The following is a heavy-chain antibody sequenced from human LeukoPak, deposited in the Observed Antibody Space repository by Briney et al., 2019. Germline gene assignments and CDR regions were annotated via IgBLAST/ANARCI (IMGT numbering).Heavy chain of an antibody. Sequence: PGGSLRLSCAASGSTFSSYAMHWVRRAPGKGLEWVAVISYDGSNKYYADSVKGRFTISRDNSKNTLYLQMNSLRAEDTAVYYCARDQRFWSGYYPKYYFDYWGQGTLVTVSS. CDR2: ISYDGSNK. CDR3: ARDQRFWSGYYPKYYFDY. CDR1: GSTFSSYA. D-gene: IGHD3-3*01. J-gene: IGHJ4*02. V-gene: IGHV3-30*04.